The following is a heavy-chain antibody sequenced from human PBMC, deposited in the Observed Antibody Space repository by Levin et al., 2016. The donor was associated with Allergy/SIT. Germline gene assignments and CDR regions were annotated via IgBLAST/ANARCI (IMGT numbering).Heavy chain of an antibody. D-gene: IGHD4-23*01. V-gene: IGHV3-49*03. Sequence: GGSLRLSCAASGFSFADNAMSWFRQAPGKGLEWVAFIRSKAYGGTTEYAASVKGRFTISRDDSKSVAYLQMDSLKTDDTAVYYCSRPLGWQQVTIYWSQGTLVTVSS. CDR1: GFSFADNA. CDR2: IRSKAYGGTT. CDR3: SRPLGWQQVTIY. J-gene: IGHJ4*02.